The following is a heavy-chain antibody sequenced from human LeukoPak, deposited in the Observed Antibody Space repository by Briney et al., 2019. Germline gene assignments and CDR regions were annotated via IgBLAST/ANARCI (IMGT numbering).Heavy chain of an antibody. CDR1: GFTFSSYE. CDR2: ISSSSSYI. J-gene: IGHJ4*02. D-gene: IGHD5-18*01. CDR3: AREPYSYGLADY. V-gene: IGHV3-21*05. Sequence: PAGSLRLSCAASGFTFSSYEMNWVRQAPGKGLEWVSYISSSSSYIYYADSVKGRFTISRDNAKNSLYLQMNSLGAEDTAVYYCAREPYSYGLADYWGQGTLVTVSS.